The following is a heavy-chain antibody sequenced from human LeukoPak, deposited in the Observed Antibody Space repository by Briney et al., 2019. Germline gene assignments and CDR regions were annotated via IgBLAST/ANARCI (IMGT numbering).Heavy chain of an antibody. CDR3: AKLTTVVTPIDY. Sequence: GGPLRLSCAASGFTFNNYGMHWVRQAPGKGLEWVSAMSGSGGTTYYADSVKGRFTISRDNSKNTLYLQMNSLRAEDTAVYYCAKLTTVVTPIDYWGQGTLVTVSS. CDR2: MSGSGGTT. CDR1: GFTFNNYG. V-gene: IGHV3-NL1*01. J-gene: IGHJ4*02. D-gene: IGHD4-23*01.